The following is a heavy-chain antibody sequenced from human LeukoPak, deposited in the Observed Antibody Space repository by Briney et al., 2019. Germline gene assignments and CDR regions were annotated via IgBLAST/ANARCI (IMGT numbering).Heavy chain of an antibody. CDR1: GFIFSDFY. CDR3: ARDFYYGPDF. D-gene: IGHD2/OR15-2a*01. J-gene: IGHJ4*02. Sequence: GGSLRLSCAASGFIFSDFYMSWIRQAPGRGLEWISYISGTSSTIYYTDSVKGRFTISRDSAKNSLYLQMNSLRDEDTAVYYCARDFYYGPDFWAQGTLVTVSS. CDR2: ISGTSSTI. V-gene: IGHV3-11*01.